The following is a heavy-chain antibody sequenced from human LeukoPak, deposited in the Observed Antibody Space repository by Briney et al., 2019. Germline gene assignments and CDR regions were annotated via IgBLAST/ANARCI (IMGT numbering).Heavy chain of an antibody. J-gene: IGHJ6*03. Sequence: PSETLSLTCTVSGGSISSYYWSWIRQPPGKGLEWIGYIYYSGSTNYNPSLKSRATISVDTSKNQFSLKLSSVTAADTAVYYCARQRSYGSGSYLVYYYYMDVWGKGTTVTVSS. D-gene: IGHD3-10*01. CDR3: ARQRSYGSGSYLVYYYYMDV. CDR1: GGSISSYY. CDR2: IYYSGST. V-gene: IGHV4-59*08.